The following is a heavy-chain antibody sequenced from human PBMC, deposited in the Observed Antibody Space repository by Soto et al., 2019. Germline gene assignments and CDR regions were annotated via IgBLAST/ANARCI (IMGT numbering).Heavy chain of an antibody. CDR3: ARRGLNSYYYGMDV. J-gene: IGHJ6*02. CDR1: GYTFTSCG. D-gene: IGHD6-19*01. V-gene: IGHV1-18*01. CDR2: INAYNGNT. Sequence: SVKVSCKASGYTFTSCGFSWVRLDPGQGLECMGSINAYNGNTNYAKKFQGRVTMTTDTSTRTDYMELRSLRSDDTAVYYCARRGLNSYYYGMDVWGQGTTVTVSS.